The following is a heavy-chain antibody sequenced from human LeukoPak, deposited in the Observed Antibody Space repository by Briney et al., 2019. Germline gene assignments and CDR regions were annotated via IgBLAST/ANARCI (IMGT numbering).Heavy chain of an antibody. CDR3: AKRPKYGNSWIDF. Sequence: GGSLRLSCAASGFTFNNFAMSWVRQAPGKGLDWVSGLSGSGSSTYYADSVKGRFTISRDNSNSTLYLQMNGLRAEDTAVYYCAKRPKYGNSWIDFWGQGTLVTVSS. D-gene: IGHD6-13*01. CDR2: LSGSGSST. CDR1: GFTFNNFA. V-gene: IGHV3-23*01. J-gene: IGHJ4*02.